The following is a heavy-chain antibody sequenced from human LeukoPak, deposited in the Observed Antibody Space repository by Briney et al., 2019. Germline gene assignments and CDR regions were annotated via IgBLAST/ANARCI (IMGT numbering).Heavy chain of an antibody. CDR1: GFSFSDYW. J-gene: IGHJ2*01. V-gene: IGHV3-21*01. CDR3: VRDGHDSSGYYWAWSFDL. D-gene: IGHD3-22*01. CDR2: ITSSSSYI. Sequence: GGSLRLSCAASGFSFSDYWMHWVRQVPGKGLEWVSSITSSSSYIYYADSVKGRFTNSRDNAKNSLYLQMNSLRAEDTAVYYCVRDGHDSSGYYWAWSFDLWGRGTLVTVSS.